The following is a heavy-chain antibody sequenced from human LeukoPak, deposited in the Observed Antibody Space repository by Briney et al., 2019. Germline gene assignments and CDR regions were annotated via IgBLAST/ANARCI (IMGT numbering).Heavy chain of an antibody. D-gene: IGHD3-22*01. CDR2: ISSSGSTI. CDR1: GFTFSDYY. CDR3: ASSVLIVVVTKNDAFDI. Sequence: GGSLRLSCAASGFTFSDYYMSWIRQAPGKGLEWVSYISSSGSTIYYADSVKGRFTISRDNAKNTLYLQMNSLRAEDTAVYYCASSVLIVVVTKNDAFDIWGQGTMVTVSS. J-gene: IGHJ3*02. V-gene: IGHV3-11*04.